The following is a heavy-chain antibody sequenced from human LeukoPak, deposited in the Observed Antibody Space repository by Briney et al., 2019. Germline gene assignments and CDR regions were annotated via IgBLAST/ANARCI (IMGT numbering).Heavy chain of an antibody. CDR1: GFTFSSYA. Sequence: GGSLRLSCAASGFTFSSYAMSWVRQAPGKGLEWVGRIKSKSDGGTTDYAAPVKGRFTISRDDSKNKLYLQMNSLKTEDTAVYYCTTLPDETYYYDSSGYYLVDYWGQGTLVTVSS. V-gene: IGHV3-15*01. CDR2: IKSKSDGGTT. CDR3: TTLPDETYYYDSSGYYLVDY. J-gene: IGHJ4*02. D-gene: IGHD3-22*01.